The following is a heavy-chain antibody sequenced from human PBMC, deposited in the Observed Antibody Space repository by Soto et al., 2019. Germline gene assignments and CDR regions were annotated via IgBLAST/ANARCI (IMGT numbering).Heavy chain of an antibody. CDR1: GGTFSSYT. CDR2: IIPISGIA. D-gene: IGHD6-6*01. J-gene: IGHJ4*02. V-gene: IGHV1-69*02. Sequence: SVKVSCKASGGTFSSYTISWVRQAPGQGLEWMGRIIPISGIANYAQKFQGRVTMTRDTSTSTAYMELSSLRSDDTAVYYCARGQLALDYWGQGTLVTVSS. CDR3: ARGQLALDY.